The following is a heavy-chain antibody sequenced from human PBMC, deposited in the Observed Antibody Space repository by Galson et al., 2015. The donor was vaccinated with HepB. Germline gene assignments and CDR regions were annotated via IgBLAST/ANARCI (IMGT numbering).Heavy chain of an antibody. J-gene: IGHJ6*02. CDR2: IWYDGSNK. CDR3: ARGGIVAAGYYYYYGMDV. V-gene: IGHV3-33*01. Sequence: SLRLSCATSGFTFSSYGMHWVRQAPGKGLEWVAVIWYDGSNKYYADSVKGRFTISRDNSKNTLYLQMNSLRAEDTAVYYCARGGIVAAGYYYYYGMDVWGQGTTVTVSS. D-gene: IGHD6-13*01. CDR1: GFTFSSYG.